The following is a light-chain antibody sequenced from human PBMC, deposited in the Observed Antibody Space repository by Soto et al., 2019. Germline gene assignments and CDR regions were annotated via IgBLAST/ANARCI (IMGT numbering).Light chain of an antibody. CDR1: QSVSSSY. CDR3: QQYGSSPRT. V-gene: IGKV3-20*01. CDR2: GAS. J-gene: IGKJ1*01. Sequence: EIVLTQSPGPLSSSPGERATLSCRASQSVSSSYLAWYQQKPGQAPRLLIYGASSRATGIPDRFSGSGSGTDFTLTISRLEPEDFAVYYCQQYGSSPRTFGQGTKVDIK.